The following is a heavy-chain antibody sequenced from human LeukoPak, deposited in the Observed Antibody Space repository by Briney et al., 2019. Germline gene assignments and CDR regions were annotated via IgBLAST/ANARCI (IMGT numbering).Heavy chain of an antibody. CDR2: IYYSGST. D-gene: IGHD2-21*01. J-gene: IGHJ4*02. Sequence: SETLSLTCTVSSGSISSYYWSWIRQPPGKGLEWIGYIYYSGSTNYNPSLKSRVTISIDTSKNQFSLKLTSVTAADTAVYYCARGDTYFNYWGQGTLLTVSS. CDR3: ARGDTYFNY. V-gene: IGHV4-59*01. CDR1: SGSISSYY.